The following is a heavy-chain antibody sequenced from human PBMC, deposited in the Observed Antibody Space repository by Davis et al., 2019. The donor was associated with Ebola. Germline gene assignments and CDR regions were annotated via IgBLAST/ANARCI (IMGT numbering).Heavy chain of an antibody. D-gene: IGHD4-17*01. V-gene: IGHV3-74*01. J-gene: IGHJ2*01. CDR3: ARHVYGDFWYFDL. CDR1: GFTFSSYW. CDR2: IKSDERST. Sequence: GESLKISCAASGFTFSSYWMHWVRQVPGKGLEWVSRIKSDERSTIYADSVKGRFTISRDNSKNTLYLQINSLRAEDTAMYYCARHVYGDFWYFDLWGRGTRVTVSS.